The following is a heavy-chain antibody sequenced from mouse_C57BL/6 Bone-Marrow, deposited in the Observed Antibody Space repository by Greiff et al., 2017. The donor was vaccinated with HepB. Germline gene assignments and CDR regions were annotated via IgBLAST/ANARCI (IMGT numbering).Heavy chain of an antibody. CDR2: IHPNSGST. V-gene: IGHV1-64*01. CDR1: GYTFTSYW. Sequence: VQLQQPGAELVKPGASVKLSCKASGYTFTSYWMHWVKQRPGQGLEWIGMIHPNSGSTNYNEKFKSKATLTVDKSSSTAYMQLSSLTSEDSAVYYCARPLYYYGSSYYAMDYWGQGTSVTVS. CDR3: ARPLYYYGSSYYAMDY. J-gene: IGHJ4*01. D-gene: IGHD1-1*01.